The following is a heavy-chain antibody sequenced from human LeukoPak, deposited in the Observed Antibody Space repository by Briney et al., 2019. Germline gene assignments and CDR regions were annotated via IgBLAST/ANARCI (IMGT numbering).Heavy chain of an antibody. CDR3: TTDLRWEFRGPDY. CDR1: GFTFSNAW. J-gene: IGHJ4*02. Sequence: GGSLRLSCAVSGFTFSNAWMSWVRQAPGKGLEWVGRIKSKTYGGTTDYAAPVKGRFTISRDDSKNTVYLEMNSLKTEDTGVYYCTTDLRWEFRGPDYWGQGTLVTVSS. D-gene: IGHD1-26*01. CDR2: IKSKTYGGTT. V-gene: IGHV3-15*01.